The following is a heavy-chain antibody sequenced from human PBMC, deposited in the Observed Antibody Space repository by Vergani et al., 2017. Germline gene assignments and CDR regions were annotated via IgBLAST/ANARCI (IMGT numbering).Heavy chain of an antibody. CDR2: INAGNGNT. D-gene: IGHD3-22*01. CDR3: ARSGSGDYYDSSGYYYEGQHFDY. V-gene: IGHV1-3*01. J-gene: IGHJ4*02. CDR1: GYTFTSYA. Sequence: QVQLVQSGAEVKKPGASVKVSCKASGYTFTSYAMHWVRQAPGQRLEWMGWINAGNGNTKYSQKFQGRVTITRDTSASTAYMELSSLRSDDTAVYYCARSGSGDYYDSSGYYYEGQHFDYWGQGTLVTVSS.